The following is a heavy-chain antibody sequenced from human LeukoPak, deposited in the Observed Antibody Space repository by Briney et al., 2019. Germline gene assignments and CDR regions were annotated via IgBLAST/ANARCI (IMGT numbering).Heavy chain of an antibody. D-gene: IGHD2-2*03. J-gene: IGHJ5*02. V-gene: IGHV3-21*01. CDR3: AIAVGAGYCSSTSCYINGFDP. CDR2: ISSSSSYI. Sequence: PGGSLRLSCAASGFTFSSYSMNWVRQAPGKGLEWVSSISSSSSYIYYADSVKGRFTISRDNAKNSLYLQMNSLRAEDTAVYYCAIAVGAGYCSSTSCYINGFDPWGQGTLVTVSS. CDR1: GFTFSSYS.